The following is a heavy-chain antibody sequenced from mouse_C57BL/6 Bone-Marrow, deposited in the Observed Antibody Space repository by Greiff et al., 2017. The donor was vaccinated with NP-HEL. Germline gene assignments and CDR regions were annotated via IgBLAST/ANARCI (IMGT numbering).Heavy chain of an antibody. V-gene: IGHV1-82*01. CDR3: ANYYGSSNYAMDY. D-gene: IGHD1-1*01. CDR1: GYAFSSSW. Sequence: QVQLQQSGPELVKPGASVKISCKASGYAFSSSWMNWVKQRPGKGLEWIGRIYPGDGDTNYNGKFNGKATLTADKSSSTAYMQLSSLTSEDSAVYFCANYYGSSNYAMDYWGQGTSVTVSS. J-gene: IGHJ4*01. CDR2: IYPGDGDT.